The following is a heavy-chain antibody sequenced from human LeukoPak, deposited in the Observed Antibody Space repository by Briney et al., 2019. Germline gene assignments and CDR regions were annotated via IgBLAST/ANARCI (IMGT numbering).Heavy chain of an antibody. J-gene: IGHJ4*02. Sequence: SETLSLTCAVYGGSFNSYYWSWIRQSPGKGLEWIGEINHSGSTNYNPSLESRVTISVDTSKNQFSLKLSSVTAADTAVYYCASGRRLPRVGAANYWGQGTLVTVSS. CDR3: ASGRRLPRVGAANY. CDR1: GGSFNSYY. CDR2: INHSGST. V-gene: IGHV4-34*01. D-gene: IGHD1-26*01.